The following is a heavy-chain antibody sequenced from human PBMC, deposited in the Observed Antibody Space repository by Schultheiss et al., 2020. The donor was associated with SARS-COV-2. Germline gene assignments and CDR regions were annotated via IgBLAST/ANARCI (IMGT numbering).Heavy chain of an antibody. V-gene: IGHV1-69*13. CDR3: ARVGGGEPHYYYYYYMDV. D-gene: IGHD1-14*01. Sequence: SVKVSCKASGGTFSSYAISWVRQAPGQGLEWMGGIIPIFGTANYAQKFQGRVTITADESTSTAYMELSSLRSEDTAVYYCARVGGGEPHYYYYYYMDVWGKGTTVTVSS. CDR1: GGTFSSYA. J-gene: IGHJ6*03. CDR2: IIPIFGTA.